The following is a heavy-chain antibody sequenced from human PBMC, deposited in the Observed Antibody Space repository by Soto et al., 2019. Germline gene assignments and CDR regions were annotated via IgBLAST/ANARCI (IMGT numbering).Heavy chain of an antibody. Sequence: EVQLVESGGGLVQPGRSLRLSCAASGFTFDDYAMHWVRQAPGKGLEWVSGISWNSGSIGYADSVKGRFTISRDNAKNSLYLQMNSLRAEDTALYYCAKGGSAYSSGWCAIDYWGQGTLVTVSS. CDR1: GFTFDDYA. CDR3: AKGGSAYSSGWCAIDY. J-gene: IGHJ4*02. CDR2: ISWNSGSI. V-gene: IGHV3-9*01. D-gene: IGHD6-19*01.